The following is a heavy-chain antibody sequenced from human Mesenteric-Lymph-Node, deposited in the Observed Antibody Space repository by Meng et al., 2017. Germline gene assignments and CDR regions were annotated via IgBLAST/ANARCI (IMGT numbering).Heavy chain of an antibody. CDR3: AREVVGGLFFWDF. V-gene: IGHV3-23*01. D-gene: IGHD1-26*01. Sequence: GGSLRLSCSASGFTFSSYSMNWVRQAPGKGPEWVSTVSSGGGSTYYADSVKGRFTISRDSSKNMLSLQMNSLRAEDTAVYYCAREVVGGLFFWDFWGQGTLVTVSS. CDR1: GFTFSSYS. J-gene: IGHJ4*02. CDR2: VSSGGGST.